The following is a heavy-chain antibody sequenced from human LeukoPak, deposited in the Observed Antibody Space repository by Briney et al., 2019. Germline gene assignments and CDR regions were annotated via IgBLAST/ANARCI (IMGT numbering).Heavy chain of an antibody. CDR2: ISGSGDST. V-gene: IGHV3-23*01. CDR1: EFTFSSYA. J-gene: IGHJ4*02. CDR3: AREDSSGYSLDY. D-gene: IGHD3-22*01. Sequence: PGGSLRLSCAASEFTFSSYAMSWVRQAPGKGLEWVSAISGSGDSTYYVDSVKGRFTITSDKPKNTLYLQMNSVRVEDTAVYYCAREDSSGYSLDYWGLGTLVTVSS.